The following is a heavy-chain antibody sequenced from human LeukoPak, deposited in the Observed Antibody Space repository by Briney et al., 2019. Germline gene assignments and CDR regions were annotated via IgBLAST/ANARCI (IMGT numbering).Heavy chain of an antibody. D-gene: IGHD3-10*01. CDR3: ARGGYYGGSGTYGFFDY. J-gene: IGHJ4*02. CDR1: GYTFTNDG. V-gene: IGHV7-4-1*02. CDR2: INTETGNP. Sequence: GDSVTVSCKASGYTFTNDGVSWVRQAPGRGLERMGWINTETGNPTYAQGFTGQFVFSVDTSVNTAYLQISSLRTEDTAVYYCARGGYYGGSGTYGFFDYWGQGSLVTVSS.